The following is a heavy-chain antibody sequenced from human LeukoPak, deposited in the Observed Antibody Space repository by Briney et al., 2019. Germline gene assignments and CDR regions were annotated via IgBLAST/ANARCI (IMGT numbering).Heavy chain of an antibody. CDR3: ARTYYDFWSGYYMDV. Sequence: GESLKISCKGSGYSFTSYWIGWVRQMPGKGLEWMGIIYPGDSDTRYSPSFQGQVTISADKPISTAYLQWSSLKASDTAMYYCARTYYDFWSGYYMDVWGKGTTVTVSS. CDR1: GYSFTSYW. D-gene: IGHD3-3*01. CDR2: IYPGDSDT. J-gene: IGHJ6*03. V-gene: IGHV5-51*04.